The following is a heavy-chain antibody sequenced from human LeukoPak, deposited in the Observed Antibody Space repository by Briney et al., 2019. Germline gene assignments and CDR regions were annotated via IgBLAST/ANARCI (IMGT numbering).Heavy chain of an antibody. V-gene: IGHV4-30-4*08. J-gene: IGHJ6*03. CDR1: GGSISSGDYY. CDR2: VYYSGST. Sequence: SETLSLXCTVSGGSISSGDYYWSWIRQPPGKGLEWIGYVYYSGSTYYNPSLKSRVTISVDTSKNQFSLKLSSVTAADTAVYYCARLKSTVTTRGLVYYMDVWGKGTTVTVSS. D-gene: IGHD4-11*01. CDR3: ARLKSTVTTRGLVYYMDV.